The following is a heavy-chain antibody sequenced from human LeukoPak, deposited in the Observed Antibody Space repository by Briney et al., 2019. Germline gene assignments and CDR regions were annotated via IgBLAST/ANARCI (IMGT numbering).Heavy chain of an antibody. J-gene: IGHJ4*02. V-gene: IGHV3-53*01. CDR3: ARDYNYFDY. CDR2: IYSGGST. Sequence: PGGSVSLLCGASWFTVSSNHMSWVRQAPGEGLEWVSVIYSGGSTYYADSVKGRFTIPRDNSKNTLDLQMNRRRAEDTVVYYCARDYNYFDYWGQGTLVTVSS. CDR1: WFTVSSNH. D-gene: IGHD3-10*01.